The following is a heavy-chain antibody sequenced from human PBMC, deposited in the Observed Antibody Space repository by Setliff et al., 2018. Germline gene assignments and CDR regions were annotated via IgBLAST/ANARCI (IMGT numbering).Heavy chain of an antibody. J-gene: IGHJ6*03. D-gene: IGHD6-19*01. CDR1: GGSISSGYY. CDR2: IIHSGST. Sequence: PSETLSLTCTVSGGSISSGYYWSWIRQPPGKRLEWIGEIIHSGSTNYNPSLKSRVTMSIDTSKNQFSLKLNSVTAADMAVYYCAREQWLDPPGYYYMDVWAKGTTVTVSS. CDR3: AREQWLDPPGYYYMDV. V-gene: IGHV4-34*12.